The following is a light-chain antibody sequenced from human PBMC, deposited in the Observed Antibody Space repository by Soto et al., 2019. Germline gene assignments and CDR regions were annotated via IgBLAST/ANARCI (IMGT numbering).Light chain of an antibody. J-gene: IGLJ3*02. V-gene: IGLV2-11*01. Sequence: QSALTQPRSVSGSPGQSVSISCTGTSSDVGGYNYVSWYQEHPGKAPKLMIYDVSKRPSGVPDRFSGSKSGNTASLTISGLQAEDEGDYYCCSYAGSYTRWVFGGGTKVTVL. CDR2: DVS. CDR3: CSYAGSYTRWV. CDR1: SSDVGGYNY.